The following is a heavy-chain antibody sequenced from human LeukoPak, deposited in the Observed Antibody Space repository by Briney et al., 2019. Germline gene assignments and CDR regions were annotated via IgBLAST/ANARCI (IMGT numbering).Heavy chain of an antibody. D-gene: IGHD6-6*01. CDR3: AKGSSGGRPYYFDY. Sequence: PGGSLRLSCAASGFTFGTYAMGWVRQAPGKVLEWVSAIADTGGSTYSADSVKGRFTISRDNSKNTLYLQMNSLRAEDTAVYYCAKGSSGGRPYYFDYWGQGTLVTVSS. CDR1: GFTFGTYA. CDR2: IADTGGST. V-gene: IGHV3-23*01. J-gene: IGHJ4*02.